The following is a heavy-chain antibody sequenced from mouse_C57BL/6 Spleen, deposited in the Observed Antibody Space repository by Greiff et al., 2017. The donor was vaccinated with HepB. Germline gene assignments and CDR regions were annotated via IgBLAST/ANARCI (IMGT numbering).Heavy chain of an antibody. J-gene: IGHJ1*03. CDR3: ARERDEGYFDV. CDR2: INYDGSST. CDR1: GFTFSDYY. D-gene: IGHD3-3*01. V-gene: IGHV5-16*01. Sequence: EVQVVESEGGLVQPGSSMKLSCTASGFTFSDYYMAWVRQVPEKGLEWVANINYDGSSTYYLDSLKSRFIISRDNAKNILYLQMSSLKSEDTATYYCARERDEGYFDVWGTGTTVTVSS.